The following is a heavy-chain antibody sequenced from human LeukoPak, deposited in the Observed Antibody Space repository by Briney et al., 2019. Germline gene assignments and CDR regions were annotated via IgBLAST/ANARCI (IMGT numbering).Heavy chain of an antibody. CDR3: ASGWLRPGFDY. D-gene: IGHD5-12*01. Sequence: GGSLRLSCAASGFTFSSYWMHWVRQAPGKGLVWVSRINSDGSSISYADSVKGRFTISRDNAKNTLYLQMNSLRAEDTAVYYCASGWLRPGFDYWGQGTLVTVSS. CDR1: GFTFSSYW. V-gene: IGHV3-74*01. CDR2: INSDGSSI. J-gene: IGHJ4*02.